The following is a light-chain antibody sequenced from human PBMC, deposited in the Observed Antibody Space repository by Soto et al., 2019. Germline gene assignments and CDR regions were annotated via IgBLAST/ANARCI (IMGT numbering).Light chain of an antibody. CDR3: QNYNNYLLN. CDR1: QTISSW. Sequence: DLQMTQSPSTLSASVGDRFIITCRASQTISSWLAWYQQKPGKAPKLLIYKASSLESGVPSRFSGSGSGTEFTLTISSLQPDDFATYYCQNYNNYLLNFGGGTKVAIK. CDR2: KAS. J-gene: IGKJ4*01. V-gene: IGKV1-5*03.